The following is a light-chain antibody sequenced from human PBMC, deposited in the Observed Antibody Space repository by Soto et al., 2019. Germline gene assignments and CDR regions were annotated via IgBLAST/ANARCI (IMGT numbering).Light chain of an antibody. CDR2: DAS. Sequence: DIQVTQSPSTLSASVGDRVTITCRASQSISSWLAWYQQKPGKAPKLLIYDASSLESGVPPRFSGSGSGTEFTLTISSLQPDDFATYYCQQYNSYSLLTFGGGTKVEIK. CDR3: QQYNSYSLLT. V-gene: IGKV1-5*01. CDR1: QSISSW. J-gene: IGKJ4*01.